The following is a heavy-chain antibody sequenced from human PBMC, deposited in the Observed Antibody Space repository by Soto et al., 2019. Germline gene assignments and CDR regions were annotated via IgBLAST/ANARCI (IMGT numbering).Heavy chain of an antibody. CDR2: IYPGDSDT. CDR1: GYRFTNYW. Sequence: ESLKISCKASGYRFTNYWIGWVRQMPGKGLEWMGVIYPGDSDTRYSPSFQGQVTISADKSISTAYLQWSSLKASDTAMYYCARQMGYSSSWPSDYWGQGTLVTVSS. V-gene: IGHV5-51*01. D-gene: IGHD6-13*01. J-gene: IGHJ4*02. CDR3: ARQMGYSSSWPSDY.